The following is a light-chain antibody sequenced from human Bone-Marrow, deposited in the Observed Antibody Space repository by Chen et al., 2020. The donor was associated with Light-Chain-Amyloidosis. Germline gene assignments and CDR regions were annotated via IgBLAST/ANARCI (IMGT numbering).Light chain of an antibody. J-gene: IGKJ1*01. V-gene: IGKV1-5*03. CDR1: QNISRW. Sequence: DIQMTQSPSTLSASVGDRVTSTCRASQNISRWLAWYQQKPGKAPKLLIYWTSTFEPGVPSRFSGRGSGTELTLTISSLQPADFATYYCQQYKTYSTFGQGTKVEIK. CDR2: WTS. CDR3: QQYKTYST.